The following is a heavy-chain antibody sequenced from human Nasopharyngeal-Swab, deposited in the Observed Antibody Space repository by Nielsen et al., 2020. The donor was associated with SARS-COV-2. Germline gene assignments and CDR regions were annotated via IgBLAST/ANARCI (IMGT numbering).Heavy chain of an antibody. CDR3: AKGDSGYDPEYLDY. Sequence: WIRQPPGKGLEWVSAISGSGGSTYYADSVKGRFTISRDNSKNTLYLQMNSLRAEDTAVYYCAKGDSGYDPEYLDYWGQGTLVTVSS. V-gene: IGHV3-23*01. D-gene: IGHD5-12*01. J-gene: IGHJ4*02. CDR2: ISGSGGST.